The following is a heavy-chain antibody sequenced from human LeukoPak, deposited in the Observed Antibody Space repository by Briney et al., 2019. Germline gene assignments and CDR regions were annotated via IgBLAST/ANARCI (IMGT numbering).Heavy chain of an antibody. CDR3: AKDKYDGDYEGFNWYFDL. Sequence: GGSLRLSCAASGFTFSSYGMPWVRQAPGKGLEWVAFIRYDGSNKYYADSVKGRFTISRDNSKNTLYLQMNSLRAEDTAVYYCAKDKYDGDYEGFNWYFDLWGRGTLVTVSS. D-gene: IGHD4-17*01. J-gene: IGHJ2*01. V-gene: IGHV3-30*02. CDR1: GFTFSSYG. CDR2: IRYDGSNK.